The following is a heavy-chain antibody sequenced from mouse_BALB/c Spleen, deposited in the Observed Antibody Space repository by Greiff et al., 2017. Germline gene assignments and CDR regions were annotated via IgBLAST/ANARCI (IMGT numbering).Heavy chain of an antibody. CDR1: GFTFSDYY. CDR2: ISDGGSYT. D-gene: IGHD2-3*01. CDR3: ARDLDDGYHYAMDY. J-gene: IGHJ4*01. Sequence: EVQLVESGGGLVKPGGSLKLSCAASGFTFSDYYMYWVRQTPEKRLEWVATISDGGSYTYYPDSVKGRFTISRDNAKNNLYLQMSSLKSEDTAMYYCARDLDDGYHYAMDYWGQGTSVTVSS. V-gene: IGHV5-4*02.